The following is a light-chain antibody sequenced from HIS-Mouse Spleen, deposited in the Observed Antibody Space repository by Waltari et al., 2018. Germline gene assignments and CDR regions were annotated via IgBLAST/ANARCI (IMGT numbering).Light chain of an antibody. Sequence: AIRMTPSPSSLSASTGDRVTITCRASQGISIYLSWFQQKPGKAPKLLIYAASTLQSGVPSRFSGSGSGTDFPLTISCLQPEDFATYYFQQYYSYPRTFGQGTKVEIK. CDR1: QGISIY. CDR2: AAS. V-gene: IGKV1-8*01. J-gene: IGKJ1*01. CDR3: QQYYSYPRT.